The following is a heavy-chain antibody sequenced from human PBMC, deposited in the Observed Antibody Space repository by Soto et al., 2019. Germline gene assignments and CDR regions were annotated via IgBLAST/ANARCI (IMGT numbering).Heavy chain of an antibody. CDR3: ARGGYYYDSSGYHGEDFQH. V-gene: IGHV1-69*01. Sequence: QVQLVQSGAEVKKPGSSVKVSCKASGGTFSSYAISWVRQAPGQGLEWMGGIIPIFGTANYAQKFQGRVTITADESTSTAYMELSSLRSEDTAVYYCARGGYYYDSSGYHGEDFQHWGQGTLVTVSS. CDR1: GGTFSSYA. J-gene: IGHJ1*01. D-gene: IGHD3-22*01. CDR2: IIPIFGTA.